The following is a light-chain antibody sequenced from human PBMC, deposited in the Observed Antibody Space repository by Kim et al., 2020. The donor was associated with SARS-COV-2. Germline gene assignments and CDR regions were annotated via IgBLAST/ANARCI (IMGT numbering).Light chain of an antibody. CDR2: DAS. CDR1: PNINNW. Sequence: TLSATVAARLTITCRARPNINNWVAWYQQKPGKAPTLLIYDASSLESGAPSRFSGSGYGTEFTPAVSCLQPDDFATDYSQQYHLNFGGGTKVDIK. V-gene: IGKV1-5*01. J-gene: IGKJ4*01. CDR3: QQYHLN.